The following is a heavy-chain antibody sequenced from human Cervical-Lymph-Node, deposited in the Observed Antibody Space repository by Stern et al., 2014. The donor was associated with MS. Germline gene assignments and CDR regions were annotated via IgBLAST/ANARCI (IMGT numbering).Heavy chain of an antibody. V-gene: IGHV5-51*01. D-gene: IGHD4-17*01. Sequence: EVQLVESGAEVKKTGESLKISCKGSGYSFTANWIAWVRQMPGKDLEWMGIIYPGDSDTRYSPSFQGQVTISADKSISTAYLQWSSLKASDTAMYYCARDYGDYAFDYWGQGTLVTVSS. CDR2: IYPGDSDT. CDR3: ARDYGDYAFDY. CDR1: GYSFTANW. J-gene: IGHJ4*02.